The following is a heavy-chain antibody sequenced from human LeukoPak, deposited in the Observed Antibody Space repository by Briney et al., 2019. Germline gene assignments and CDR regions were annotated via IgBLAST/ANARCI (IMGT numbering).Heavy chain of an antibody. CDR2: IYHSGST. D-gene: IGHD6-19*01. CDR1: GGSISSSNW. Sequence: SGTLSLTCAVSGGSISSSNWWSWVRQPPGKGPEWIGEIYHSGSTNYNSSLKSRVTISVDKSKNQFSLKLSSVTAADTAVYYCARDSMSGWVLGPYYYYGMDVWGKGTTVTVSS. J-gene: IGHJ6*04. CDR3: ARDSMSGWVLGPYYYYGMDV. V-gene: IGHV4-4*02.